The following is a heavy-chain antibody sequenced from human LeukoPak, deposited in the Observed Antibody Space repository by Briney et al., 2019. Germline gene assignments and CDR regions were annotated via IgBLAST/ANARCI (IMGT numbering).Heavy chain of an antibody. CDR2: ISSSSSYV. V-gene: IGHV3-21*01. D-gene: IGHD6-25*01. Sequence: GGSLRLSCAASGFTFSSYSMNWVRQAPGKGLEWVSSISSSSSYVYYADSVKGRFTISRDNAKNSLYLQMNSLRAEDTAVYYCARPLAPAGPGNWFDPGGQGTLATVSS. CDR1: GFTFSSYS. J-gene: IGHJ5*02. CDR3: ARPLAPAGPGNWFDP.